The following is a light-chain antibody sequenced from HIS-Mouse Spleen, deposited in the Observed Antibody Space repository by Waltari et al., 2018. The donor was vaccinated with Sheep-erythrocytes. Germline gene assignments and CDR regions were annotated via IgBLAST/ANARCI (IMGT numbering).Light chain of an antibody. J-gene: IGLJ3*02. CDR2: QDS. V-gene: IGLV3-1*01. CDR3: QAWDSSTAWV. Sequence: SYELTQPPSVSVSPGQTASITCSGDKLGDKYACWYQQKPGQSPVLVLYQDSKRPSGIPERFSGSNSGNTATLTISGTQAMDEADYYCQAWDSSTAWVFGGGTK. CDR1: KLGDKY.